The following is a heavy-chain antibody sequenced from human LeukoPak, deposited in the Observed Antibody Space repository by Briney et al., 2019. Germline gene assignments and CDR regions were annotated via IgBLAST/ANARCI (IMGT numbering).Heavy chain of an antibody. Sequence: GGSLRLSCAASGFTFDDYTMHWVRQAPGKGLEWVSLISWDGGSTYYADSVKGRFTISRDNSTNSLYLQMNSLRTEDTALYYCAKDADSSGYYGSDYWGQGTLVTVSS. D-gene: IGHD3-22*01. V-gene: IGHV3-43*01. J-gene: IGHJ4*02. CDR1: GFTFDDYT. CDR2: ISWDGGST. CDR3: AKDADSSGYYGSDY.